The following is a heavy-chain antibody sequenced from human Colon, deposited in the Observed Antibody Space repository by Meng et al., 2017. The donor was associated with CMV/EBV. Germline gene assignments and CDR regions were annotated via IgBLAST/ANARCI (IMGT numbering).Heavy chain of an antibody. Sequence: QITLKESGPPLAKPTPALTLTCPFSGFSPSTSGVGVGWIRQPPGKALEWLALIYWDDDKRYSPSLKSRLTITKDTSKNQVVLTMTNMDPVDTATYYCAHRMGRIAARVFDYWGQGTLVTVSS. CDR2: IYWDDDK. CDR1: GFSPSTSGVG. CDR3: AHRMGRIAARVFDY. D-gene: IGHD6-6*01. J-gene: IGHJ4*02. V-gene: IGHV2-5*02.